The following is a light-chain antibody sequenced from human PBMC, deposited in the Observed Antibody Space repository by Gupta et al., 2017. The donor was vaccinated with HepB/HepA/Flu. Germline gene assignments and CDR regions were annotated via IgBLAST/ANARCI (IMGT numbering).Light chain of an antibody. CDR2: TDY. V-gene: IGLV1-44*01. Sequence: QSVLTQAPSASGTPGQKVTISCSGSNSNIGANTVNWYQQVPGSAPKLLIYTDYHRPSGVPDRFSGSKSGASAFLAISGLQSEDEAEYFCASWDDSLVGPVFGGGTKVTVL. CDR1: NSNIGANT. J-gene: IGLJ2*01. CDR3: ASWDDSLVGPV.